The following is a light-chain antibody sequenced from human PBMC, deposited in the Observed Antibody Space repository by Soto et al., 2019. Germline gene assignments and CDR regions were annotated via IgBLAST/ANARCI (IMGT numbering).Light chain of an antibody. CDR3: LQHNSYPRT. Sequence: TQVSFTLSAYVGDRVAITFRASQSISSWLAWYQQKPGKAPKLLIYKASSLESGVPSRFSGSGSGTEFTLTISSLQPDDFATYYCLQHNSYPRTFGQGTKGDIK. CDR2: KAS. V-gene: IGKV1-5*03. CDR1: QSISSW. J-gene: IGKJ1*01.